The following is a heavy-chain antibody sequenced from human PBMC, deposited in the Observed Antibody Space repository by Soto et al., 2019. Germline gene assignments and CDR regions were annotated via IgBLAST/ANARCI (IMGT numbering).Heavy chain of an antibody. CDR1: GFTFISYA. V-gene: IGHV3-23*01. CDR2: VSANGRNT. D-gene: IGHD3-22*01. Sequence: PWGSLRLSCAASGFTFISYAMNCFRQSPFKWREWVSSVSANGRNTYYADSVKGRFTVSRDKSKNALFLQLDSLRVEDTAIYYCAKDLSSLGWLALGAPFDSWGPGTLVTVSS. J-gene: IGHJ4*02. CDR3: AKDLSSLGWLALGAPFDS.